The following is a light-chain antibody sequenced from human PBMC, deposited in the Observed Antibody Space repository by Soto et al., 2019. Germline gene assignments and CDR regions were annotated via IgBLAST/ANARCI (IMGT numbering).Light chain of an antibody. J-gene: IGKJ4*01. CDR3: QKYNNWPLT. V-gene: IGKV3-15*01. CDR1: QSVSTY. CDR2: GAS. Sequence: EIVMTQSPATLSVSPGERATISCRASQSVSTYLAWYQQKPGQAPRLLIYGASTRATGIPARISGSGSGTEFTLIISSLQSEDFAVYYCQKYNNWPLTFGGGTKVEIK.